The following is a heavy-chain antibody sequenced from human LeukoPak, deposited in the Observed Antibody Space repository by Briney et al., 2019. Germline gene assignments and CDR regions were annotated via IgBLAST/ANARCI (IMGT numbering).Heavy chain of an antibody. Sequence: GGSLRLSCAASGFSFSSYSMSWVRQAPGRGRAWVSGISGRGDSTYYADSVKGRFTISRDNSKNRLYLQMNSLRAEDTAVYYCAKDLNAWYIFDYWGQGALVTVSS. CDR1: GFSFSSYS. CDR3: AKDLNAWYIFDY. J-gene: IGHJ4*02. CDR2: ISGRGDST. V-gene: IGHV3-23*01. D-gene: IGHD6-13*01.